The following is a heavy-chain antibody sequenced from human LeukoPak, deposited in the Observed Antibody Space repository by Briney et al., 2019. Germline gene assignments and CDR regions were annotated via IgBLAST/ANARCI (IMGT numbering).Heavy chain of an antibody. D-gene: IGHD2-15*01. CDR2: INWDGGGI. CDR3: AKEKAGYGAGIDD. J-gene: IGHJ4*02. CDR1: GFTFDDYT. Sequence: PGGSLRLSCAAPGFTFDDYTMHWVRHAPGKGLEWVSIINWDGGGIYYADSVKGRFTISRDNSKNSLYLQMSSLRVEDSALYYCAKEKAGYGAGIDDWGRGTLVTVSS. V-gene: IGHV3-43D*03.